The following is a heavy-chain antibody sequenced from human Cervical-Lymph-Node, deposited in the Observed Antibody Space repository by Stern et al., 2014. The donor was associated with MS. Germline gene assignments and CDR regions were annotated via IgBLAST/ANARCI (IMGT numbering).Heavy chain of an antibody. V-gene: IGHV5-51*01. J-gene: IGHJ4*02. CDR3: ARQRYFDX. Sequence: EVQLVQSGPEVKKPGESLKISCQASGYTFTCYWIGGGRQMPGKGLEWIAIIFPGGSDIRYGPSFQGQTPITADKSSSPAYLQWNNLKASDTAIYYCARQRYFDXWGQGTLVTVSS. CDR1: GYTFTCYW. CDR2: IFPGGSDI.